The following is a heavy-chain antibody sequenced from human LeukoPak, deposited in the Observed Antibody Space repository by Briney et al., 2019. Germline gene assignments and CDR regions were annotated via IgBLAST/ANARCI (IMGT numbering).Heavy chain of an antibody. D-gene: IGHD3-9*01. V-gene: IGHV1-2*02. Sequence: GASVKVSCKASGYTFTGYYMHWVRQAPGQGLEWMGWINPNSGGTNYAQRFQGRVTMTRDTSISTAYMELSRLRSDDTAVYYCARDVQNYDILTGRPVHNWFDPWGQGTLVTVSS. CDR2: INPNSGGT. CDR3: ARDVQNYDILTGRPVHNWFDP. J-gene: IGHJ5*02. CDR1: GYTFTGYY.